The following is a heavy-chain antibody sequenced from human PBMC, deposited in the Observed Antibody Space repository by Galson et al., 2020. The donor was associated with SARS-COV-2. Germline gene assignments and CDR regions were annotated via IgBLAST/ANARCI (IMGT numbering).Heavy chain of an antibody. CDR2: VYYRGIT. J-gene: IGHJ4*02. CDR3: VRSSYDIWSGSSLYYFDS. D-gene: IGHD3-3*01. V-gene: IGHV4-39*07. CDR1: GGSISSGDYY. Sequence: SQTLSLTCTVSGGSISSGDYYWGWIRQPPGRGLEWIGNVYYRGITYYSPSLKNRVTISLDTSKNHVSLKLSSVTAADTAVYFCVRSSYDIWSGSSLYYFDSWGQGTLVTVPS.